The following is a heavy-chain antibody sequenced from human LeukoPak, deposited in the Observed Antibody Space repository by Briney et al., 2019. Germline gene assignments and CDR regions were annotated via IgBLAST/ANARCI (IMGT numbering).Heavy chain of an antibody. J-gene: IGHJ2*01. V-gene: IGHV3-13*01. CDR1: GFTNSKND. D-gene: IGHD7-27*01. Sequence: PGGSLRLSCAASGFTNSKNDMHWVRQVIGKGLEWVAGIGTAGDTSYLGSEKGRFTISRANAENSLYLQMNSLRAGDTAVYYCARELGQPGLWYFDLWGRGTLVAVSS. CDR2: IGTAGDT. CDR3: ARELGQPGLWYFDL.